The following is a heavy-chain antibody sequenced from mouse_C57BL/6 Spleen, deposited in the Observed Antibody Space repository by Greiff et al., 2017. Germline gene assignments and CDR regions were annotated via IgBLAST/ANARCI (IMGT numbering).Heavy chain of an antibody. CDR1: GYAFSSYW. J-gene: IGHJ1*03. Sequence: QVQLKESGAELVKPGASVKISCKASGYAFSSYWMNWVKQRPGKGLEWIGQIYPGDGDTNYNGQFKGKATLTADKSSSTAYMQLSSLTSEDSAVYFCAKRSYGNYGWYFDVWGTGTTVTVSS. D-gene: IGHD2-1*01. CDR2: IYPGDGDT. V-gene: IGHV1-80*01. CDR3: AKRSYGNYGWYFDV.